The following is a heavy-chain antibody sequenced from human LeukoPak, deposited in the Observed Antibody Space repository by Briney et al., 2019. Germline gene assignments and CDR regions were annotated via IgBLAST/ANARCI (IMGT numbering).Heavy chain of an antibody. V-gene: IGHV1-3*01. D-gene: IGHD1-26*01. J-gene: IGHJ4*02. Sequence: ASVEVSCKASGYTFTTYTMHWVRQAPGQRLEWMGWINAGNGNTKYSQKFQGRVTITGDTPARTAYMELSSLRSEDTAVYYCVRDRGGATTVYGGQGTLVTVSS. CDR3: VRDRGGATTVY. CDR1: GYTFTTYT. CDR2: INAGNGNT.